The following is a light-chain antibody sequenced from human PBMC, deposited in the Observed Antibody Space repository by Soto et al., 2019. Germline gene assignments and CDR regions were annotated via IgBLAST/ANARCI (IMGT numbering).Light chain of an antibody. CDR3: QQYNNWPRT. Sequence: EIVMTQSPATLSVSPGERATLSCRACLSVSSNLAWYQQKPGQAPRLLIYGASTWATGIPAWFSGSGSGTEFTLTISSLQSEDFAVYYCQQYNNWPRTFGQGTKVDIK. V-gene: IGKV3-15*01. CDR1: LSVSSN. CDR2: GAS. J-gene: IGKJ1*01.